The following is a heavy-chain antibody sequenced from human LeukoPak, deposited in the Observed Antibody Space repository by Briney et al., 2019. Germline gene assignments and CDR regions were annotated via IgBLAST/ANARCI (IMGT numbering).Heavy chain of an antibody. Sequence: MSLETLSLTCTVSAGSISSGSYYWSWIRQPAGKGLEWIGRIYTSGSTNYNPSLKSRVTISVDTSKNQFSLKLSSVTAADTAVYYCARDGRDYYDSSGYYEYWGQGTLVTVSS. CDR2: IYTSGST. J-gene: IGHJ4*02. CDR1: AGSISSGSYY. CDR3: ARDGRDYYDSSGYYEY. D-gene: IGHD3-22*01. V-gene: IGHV4-61*02.